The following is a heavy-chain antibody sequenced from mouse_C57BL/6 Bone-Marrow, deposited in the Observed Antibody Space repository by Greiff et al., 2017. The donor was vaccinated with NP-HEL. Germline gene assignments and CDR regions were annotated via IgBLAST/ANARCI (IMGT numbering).Heavy chain of an antibody. CDR2: SRNKANDYTT. J-gene: IGHJ1*03. CDR3: ARGALDWYFDV. CDR1: GFTFSDFY. V-gene: IGHV7-1*01. Sequence: EVQVVESGGGLVQSGRSLRLSCATSGFTFSDFYMEWVRQAPGKGLEWIAASRNKANDYTTKYSASVKGRFIVSRDTSQSILYLQMNALRAEDTAIYYCARGALDWYFDVWGTGTTVTVSS.